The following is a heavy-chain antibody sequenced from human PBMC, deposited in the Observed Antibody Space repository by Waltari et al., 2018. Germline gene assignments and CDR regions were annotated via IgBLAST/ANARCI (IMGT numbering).Heavy chain of an antibody. CDR2: INGVGSST. J-gene: IGHJ4*02. CDR1: GFTFSSYW. V-gene: IGHV3-74*02. Sequence: EVQLVESGGGLVQPGGSLRLSCAASGFTFSSYWMHWGRQAPGKGLVWVSHINGVGSSTTYADSVEGRFTISRDNAKNTLYLQMNSLRADDTAVYYCTVHARAFDYWGQGTLVTVSS. CDR3: TVHARAFDY.